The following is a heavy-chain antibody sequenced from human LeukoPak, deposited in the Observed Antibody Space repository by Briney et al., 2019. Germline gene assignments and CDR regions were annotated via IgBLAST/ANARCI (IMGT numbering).Heavy chain of an antibody. D-gene: IGHD2-8*02. J-gene: IGHJ4*02. CDR2: IHWNDDN. CDR3: AHRLTEGPTFDY. CDR1: GFSLLTPGVG. Sequence: SGRTLVEPTHTLTLTCTFSGFSLLTPGVGVGWIRQPPGKALEWLAVIHWNDDNFYSPSLKSRLTITKDTSENQVGLTMTSMDPVDTATYYCAHRLTEGPTFDYWGQGTLVTVSS. V-gene: IGHV2-5*01.